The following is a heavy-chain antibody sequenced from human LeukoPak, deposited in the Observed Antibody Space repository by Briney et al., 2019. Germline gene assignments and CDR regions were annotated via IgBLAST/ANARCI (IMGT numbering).Heavy chain of an antibody. D-gene: IGHD3-22*01. V-gene: IGHV4-59*01. J-gene: IGHJ4*02. CDR2: IYYSGST. CDR3: ARGGGGYYYDSSASYFDY. CDR1: GGSISSYY. Sequence: SETLSLTCTVSGGSISSYYWSWIRQPPGKGLEWIGYIYYSGSTNYNPSLKSRVTISVDTSKNQFSLKLSSVTAADTAVYYCARGGGGYYYDSSASYFDYWGQGTLVTASS.